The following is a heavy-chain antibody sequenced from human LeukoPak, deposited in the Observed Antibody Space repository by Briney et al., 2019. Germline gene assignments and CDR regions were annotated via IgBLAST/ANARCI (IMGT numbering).Heavy chain of an antibody. Sequence: ASVKVSCKASGYTFTDYYMHWVRQAPGQGIEWMGWINPNSGGTNYAQKFQGRVTMTRDTSISTAFMELSSLRSEDTAVYYCARGGSMVRGVIITRRGYYFDYWGQGTLVTVSS. V-gene: IGHV1-2*02. CDR2: INPNSGGT. J-gene: IGHJ4*02. CDR1: GYTFTDYY. CDR3: ARGGSMVRGVIITRRGYYFDY. D-gene: IGHD3-10*01.